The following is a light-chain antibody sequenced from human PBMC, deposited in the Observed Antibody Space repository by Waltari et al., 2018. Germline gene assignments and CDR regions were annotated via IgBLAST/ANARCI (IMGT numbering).Light chain of an antibody. CDR1: QTISSA. J-gene: IGKJ1*01. Sequence: ASIGDTVSMTCRASQTISSALNWYQQKPGKAPKLLVYHASTLQNGVPSRFSGRGSGTNFALIINDLQPEDFGTYYCQQSYDTLWSFGPGTTVDIK. CDR3: QQSYDTLWS. V-gene: IGKV1-39*01. CDR2: HAS.